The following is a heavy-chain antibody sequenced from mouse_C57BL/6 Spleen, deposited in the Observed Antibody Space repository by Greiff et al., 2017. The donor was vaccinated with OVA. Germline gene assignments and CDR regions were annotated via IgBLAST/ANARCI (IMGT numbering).Heavy chain of an antibody. CDR3: ARDYYGSIDY. J-gene: IGHJ2*01. D-gene: IGHD1-1*01. Sequence: EVKVVESGGGLVQPGGSLSLSCAASGFTFTDYYMSWVRQPPGKALEWLGFIRNKANGYTTEYSASVKGRFTIFRDNSQSILYLQMNALRAEDSATYYCARDYYGSIDYWGQGTTLTVSS. CDR1: GFTFTDYY. CDR2: IRNKANGYTT. V-gene: IGHV7-3*01.